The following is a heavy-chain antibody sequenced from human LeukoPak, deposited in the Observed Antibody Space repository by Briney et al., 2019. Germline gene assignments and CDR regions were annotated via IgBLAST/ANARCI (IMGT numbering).Heavy chain of an antibody. Sequence: SETLSLTCTVSGDSITGFYWNWIRQPPGKGLEWIGYIHYSGSTNYNPSLKSRVSISVDTSKTQFSLKLSSVTAADTAVYYCARDGSGVWFDYWGQGTLVTVSS. CDR3: ARDGSGVWFDY. J-gene: IGHJ4*02. D-gene: IGHD3-10*01. V-gene: IGHV4-59*01. CDR2: IHYSGST. CDR1: GDSITGFY.